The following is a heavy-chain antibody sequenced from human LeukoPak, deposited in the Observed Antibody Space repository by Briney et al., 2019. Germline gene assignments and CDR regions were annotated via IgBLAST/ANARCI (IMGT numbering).Heavy chain of an antibody. CDR2: IIPILGIA. J-gene: IGHJ4*02. Sequence: EASVKVSCKASGGTFSSYAISWVRQAPGQGLEWMGRIIPILGIANYAQKFQGRVTITADKSTSTAYMELSSLRSEDTAVYYCATRGPIAAAGSTPFFDYWGQGTLVTVSS. CDR1: GGTFSSYA. CDR3: ATRGPIAAAGSTPFFDY. D-gene: IGHD6-13*01. V-gene: IGHV1-69*04.